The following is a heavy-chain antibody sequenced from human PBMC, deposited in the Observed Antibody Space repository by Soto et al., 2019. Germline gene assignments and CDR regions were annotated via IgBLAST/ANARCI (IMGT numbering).Heavy chain of an antibody. J-gene: IGHJ4*02. Sequence: ASVKVSCKASGYTFTGYYMHWVRQAPGQGLEWMGWINPNSGGTNYAQKFQGWVTMTRDTSISTAYMELSRLRSDDTAVYYCARWYYDYVWGSYRSAHFDYWGQGTLVNVSS. CDR3: ARWYYDYVWGSYRSAHFDY. CDR1: GYTFTGYY. CDR2: INPNSGGT. D-gene: IGHD3-16*02. V-gene: IGHV1-2*04.